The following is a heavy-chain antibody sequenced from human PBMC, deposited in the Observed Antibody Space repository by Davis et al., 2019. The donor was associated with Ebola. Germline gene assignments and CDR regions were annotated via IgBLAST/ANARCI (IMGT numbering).Heavy chain of an antibody. J-gene: IGHJ4*02. CDR2: ISTDGSTT. V-gene: IGHV3-30*04. Sequence: PGGSLRLSCAASGSSFHTYTINWFRQAPGRGLEWLAVISTDGSTTFYADSVKGRFTISRDNSKNTLSLQMNSLDTEDTAVYYCAGAVAGTEDFQYWGQGTLVTVPS. D-gene: IGHD6-19*01. CDR1: GSSFHTYT. CDR3: AGAVAGTEDFQY.